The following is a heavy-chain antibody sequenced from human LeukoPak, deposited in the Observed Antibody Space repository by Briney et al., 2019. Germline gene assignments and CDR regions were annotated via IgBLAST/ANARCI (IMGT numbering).Heavy chain of an antibody. D-gene: IGHD2-2*01. V-gene: IGHV3-11*01. CDR3: AKDRGDSTLWVGWFDP. Sequence: GGSLRLSCAASGFTFSDYYMSWIRQAPGKGLEWVSYISSSGSTIYYADSVKGRFTISRDNAKNSLYLQMNSLRAEDTAVYYCAKDRGDSTLWVGWFDPWGQGTLVTVSS. CDR2: ISSSGSTI. CDR1: GFTFSDYY. J-gene: IGHJ5*02.